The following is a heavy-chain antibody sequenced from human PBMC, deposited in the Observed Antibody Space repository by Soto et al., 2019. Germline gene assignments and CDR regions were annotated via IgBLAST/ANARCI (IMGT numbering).Heavy chain of an antibody. Sequence: PGGSLRLSCAASGLTVSSNYMSWVRQAPGKGLEWVSVIYTGGTTYYADSVKGRFTISRHNSMNTLYLQMKSLRAEDTAVYYCAKDPTSYDSSAQFDSWGQGTLVTVSS. J-gene: IGHJ4*02. CDR2: IYTGGTT. D-gene: IGHD3-22*01. CDR3: AKDPTSYDSSAQFDS. V-gene: IGHV3-53*01. CDR1: GLTVSSNY.